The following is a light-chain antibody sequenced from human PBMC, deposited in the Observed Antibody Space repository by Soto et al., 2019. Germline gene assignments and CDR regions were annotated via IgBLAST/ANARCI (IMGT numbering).Light chain of an antibody. CDR3: RSYVASSPL. CDR1: SSDIGSSNY. CDR2: DVS. Sequence: QSALTQPASLSGSPGQSITISCTGTSSDIGSSNYVSWYQQHPGKAPKLMIFDVSYRPSGISDRFSGSKSGNTASLTISGLQPEDEADYYCRSYVASSPLFGGGTKLTVL. V-gene: IGLV2-14*03. J-gene: IGLJ3*02.